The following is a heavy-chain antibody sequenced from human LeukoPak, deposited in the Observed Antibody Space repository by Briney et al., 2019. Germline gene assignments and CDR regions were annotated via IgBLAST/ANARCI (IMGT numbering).Heavy chain of an antibody. V-gene: IGHV4-59*01. Sequence: PSETLSLTCTVSGGSISNYYYSWIRQPPGNGLERIWYIYYSGSTNYNPSLKSRVTLSVDTSKNQFSLKLSSLTAADKAVYHCARLDSSGWGYFDYWGQGTLVTVSS. CDR2: IYYSGST. D-gene: IGHD6-19*01. CDR1: GGSISNYY. J-gene: IGHJ4*02. CDR3: ARLDSSGWGYFDY.